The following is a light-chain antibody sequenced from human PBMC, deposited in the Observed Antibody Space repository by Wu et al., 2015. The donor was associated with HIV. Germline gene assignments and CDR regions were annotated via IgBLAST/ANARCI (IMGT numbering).Light chain of an antibody. Sequence: EIVMTQSPATLSVSPGERATLSCRASQSVSSFLAWYQQKPGQAPRLLIFGASTRATGIPARFSGSGSGTDFTLTISRLDPEDLAVYFCQQYSSSPITFGPGTRL. J-gene: IGKJ5*01. V-gene: IGKV3-15*01. CDR2: GAS. CDR1: QSVSSF. CDR3: QQYSSSPIT.